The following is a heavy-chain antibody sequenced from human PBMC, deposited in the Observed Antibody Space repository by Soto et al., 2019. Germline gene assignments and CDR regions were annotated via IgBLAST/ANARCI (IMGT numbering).Heavy chain of an antibody. CDR1: GGTFSSYA. CDR3: ARDGISGNDYYYYGMDV. V-gene: IGHV1-69*13. J-gene: IGHJ6*02. D-gene: IGHD6-25*01. CDR2: IIPIFGTA. Sequence: SVKVSCKASGGTFSSYASSWVRQAPGQGLEWMGGIIPIFGTANYAQKFQGRVTITADESTSTAYMELSSLRSEDTAVYYCARDGISGNDYYYYGMDVWGQGTTVTVSS.